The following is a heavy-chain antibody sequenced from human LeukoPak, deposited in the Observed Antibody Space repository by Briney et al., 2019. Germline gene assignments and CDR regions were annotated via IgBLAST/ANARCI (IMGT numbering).Heavy chain of an antibody. Sequence: PSETLSLTCTVSGGSISSYYWSWIRQPPGKGLEWIGYTYYSGSTNYNPSLKSRVTISVDTSKNQFSLKLSSVTAADTAVYYCARIYYYDSSGYSNWFDPWGQGTLVTVSS. J-gene: IGHJ5*02. CDR3: ARIYYYDSSGYSNWFDP. CDR1: GGSISSYY. V-gene: IGHV4-59*01. D-gene: IGHD3-22*01. CDR2: TYYSGST.